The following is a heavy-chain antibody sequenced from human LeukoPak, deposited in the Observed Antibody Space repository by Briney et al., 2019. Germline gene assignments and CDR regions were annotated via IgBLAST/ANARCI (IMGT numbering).Heavy chain of an antibody. V-gene: IGHV3-23*01. CDR3: AKNQGRITMIVVVGYFDY. J-gene: IGHJ4*02. Sequence: GGSLRLPCAASGFTFSSYAMSWVRQAPGKGLEWVSAISGSGGSTYYADSVKGRFTISRDNSKNTLYLQMNSLRAEDTAVYYCAKNQGRITMIVVVGYFDYWGQGTLVTVSS. CDR1: GFTFSSYA. D-gene: IGHD3-22*01. CDR2: ISGSGGST.